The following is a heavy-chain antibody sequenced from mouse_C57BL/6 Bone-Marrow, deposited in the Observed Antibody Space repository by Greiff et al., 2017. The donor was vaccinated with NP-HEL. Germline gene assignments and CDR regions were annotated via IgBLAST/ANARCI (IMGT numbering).Heavy chain of an antibody. CDR1: GFTFSSYA. CDR2: ISDGGSYT. J-gene: IGHJ1*03. D-gene: IGHD1-1*01. V-gene: IGHV5-4*01. CDR3: AREEGYCYGSSLYWYFDG. Sequence: EVQVVEPGGGLVKPGGSLKFSCAASGFTFSSYAMSWVRQTPEKRLEWVATISDGGSYTYYPDNVKGRSTISRDNAKNTLYLQMSHLKSEDTAMYYCAREEGYCYGSSLYWYFDGWGTGTTVTVSS.